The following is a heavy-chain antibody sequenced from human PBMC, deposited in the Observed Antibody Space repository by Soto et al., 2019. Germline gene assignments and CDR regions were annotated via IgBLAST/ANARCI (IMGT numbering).Heavy chain of an antibody. CDR1: GGPLSSGDYY. CDR3: ARAQGYGSGSYHGMDV. J-gene: IGHJ6*02. D-gene: IGHD3-10*01. V-gene: IGHV4-31*03. CDR2: IYHNGNT. Sequence: PSETLSLSCNVSGGPLSSGDYYWSWIGWHPGKGLEWIGYIYHNGNTHYNPSLKSRVTISVDTSKNQFSLKLSSVTAADTAVYYCARAQGYGSGSYHGMDVWGQGTTVT.